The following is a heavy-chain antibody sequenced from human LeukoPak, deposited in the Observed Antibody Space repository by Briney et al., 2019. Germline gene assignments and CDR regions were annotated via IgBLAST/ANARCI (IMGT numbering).Heavy chain of an antibody. CDR3: ASNDLIAAAGAPFDY. J-gene: IGHJ4*02. CDR1: GFTFSSYA. V-gene: IGHV3-30-3*01. Sequence: GRSLRLSCAASGFTFSSYALHWVRQAPGKGLEWVAVISYDGSNKYFADSVKGRFTISRDNSKNTLYLQMNSLRAEDTAVYYCASNDLIAAAGAPFDYWGQGTLVTVSS. CDR2: ISYDGSNK. D-gene: IGHD6-13*01.